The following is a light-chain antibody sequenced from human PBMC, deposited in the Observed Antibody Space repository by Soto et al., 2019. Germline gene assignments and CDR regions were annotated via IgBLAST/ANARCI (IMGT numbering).Light chain of an antibody. CDR1: QSVGNN. J-gene: IGKJ4*01. CDR3: QQYSVLPLT. V-gene: IGKV3-15*01. Sequence: EIVLTQSPATLSVSPGERATLSCRASQSVGNNFAWYQQKPGQAPRLLIFATSTRATGVPARFSGSGSETEFTLTIICLQSEDFAVYYCQQYSVLPLTFGGWAKVEIE. CDR2: ATS.